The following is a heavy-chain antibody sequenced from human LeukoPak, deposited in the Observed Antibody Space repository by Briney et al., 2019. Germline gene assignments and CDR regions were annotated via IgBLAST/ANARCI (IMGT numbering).Heavy chain of an antibody. J-gene: IGHJ6*03. D-gene: IGHD1-26*01. CDR1: GFTSSRYN. V-gene: IGHV3-21*01. Sequence: GGSLRLSCAASGFTSSRYNMNWVRQAPGKGLEWVSSITSVSSYIYYADSVKGRFTISRDNAKNSLYLQMNSLRAEDTAVYYCADDPYSGSYGTYNYYFMDVWGKGTTVTISS. CDR3: ADDPYSGSYGTYNYYFMDV. CDR2: ITSVSSYI.